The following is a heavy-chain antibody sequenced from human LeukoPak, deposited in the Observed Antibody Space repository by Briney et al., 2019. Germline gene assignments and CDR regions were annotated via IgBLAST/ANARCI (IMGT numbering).Heavy chain of an antibody. Sequence: GSVKVSCKASGYTFTSYGMNWVRQALGEGGEWIGLIISYNCTTNYAHKLQGRVTMTTHTSTTTSYMELRSLRSDDTAVYYCARAQIYGHFYYWGQGTLVTVSS. D-gene: IGHD4-17*01. CDR3: ARAQIYGHFYY. CDR1: GYTFTSYG. CDR2: IISYNCTT. V-gene: IGHV1-18*01. J-gene: IGHJ4*02.